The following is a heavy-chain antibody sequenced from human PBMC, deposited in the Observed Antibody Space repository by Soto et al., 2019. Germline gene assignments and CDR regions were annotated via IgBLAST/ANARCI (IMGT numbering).Heavy chain of an antibody. CDR2: ISGYNDNT. CDR3: AREYCTSTSCYGVDY. CDR1: GDTFTTYG. J-gene: IGHJ4*02. V-gene: IGHV1-18*01. Sequence: QVQLAQSGAEVKMPGASVKVSCKASGDTFTTYGISWVRQAPGQGLEWMGWISGYNDNTKYTQKFQGRVIMTVDTCTSTAYMELRSLTSDDTAMYYYAREYCTSTSCYGVDYWGQGTLVTVSS. D-gene: IGHD2-2*01.